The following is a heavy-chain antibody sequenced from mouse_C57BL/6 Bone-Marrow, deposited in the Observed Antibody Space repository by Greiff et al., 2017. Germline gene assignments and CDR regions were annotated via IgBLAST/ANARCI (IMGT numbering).Heavy chain of an antibody. D-gene: IGHD2-5*01. V-gene: IGHV5-15*01. J-gene: IGHJ3*01. CDR1: GFTFSDYG. Sequence: EVQGVESGGGLVQPGGSLKLSCAASGFTFSDYGMAWVRQAPRKGPEWVAFISNLAYSIYYAATVTGRFTISRENAKNTLYLEMSSLRSEDTAMYYCARHSNLAYWGQGTLVTVSA. CDR3: ARHSNLAY. CDR2: ISNLAYSI.